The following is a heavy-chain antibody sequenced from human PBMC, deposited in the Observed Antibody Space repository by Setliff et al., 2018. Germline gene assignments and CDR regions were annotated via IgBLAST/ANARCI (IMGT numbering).Heavy chain of an antibody. CDR2: INAANGDT. CDR3: ARGRRGNYDFWSGYSNWFDP. V-gene: IGHV1-3*01. J-gene: IGHJ5*02. CDR1: GYTFTNYA. D-gene: IGHD3-3*01. Sequence: ASVKVSCKASGYTFTNYAMHWVRQAPGQRLEWMGWINAANGDTKYSQKFQGRVTITGDTSANTAYMELSGLIPEDTAVYYCARGRRGNYDFWSGYSNWFDPWGQGTLVTVSS.